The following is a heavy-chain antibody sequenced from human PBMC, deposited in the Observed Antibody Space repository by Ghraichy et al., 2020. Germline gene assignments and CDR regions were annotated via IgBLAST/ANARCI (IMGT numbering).Heavy chain of an antibody. CDR1: GFTFSSYS. CDR3: ASGRRRDGYNLDY. V-gene: IGHV3-48*02. Sequence: GGSLRLSCAASGFTFSSYSMNWVRQAPGKGLEWVSYISSSSSTIYYADSVKGRFTISRDNAKNSLYLQMNSLRDEDTAVYYCASGRRRDGYNLDYWGQGTLVTVSS. D-gene: IGHD5-24*01. J-gene: IGHJ4*02. CDR2: ISSSSSTI.